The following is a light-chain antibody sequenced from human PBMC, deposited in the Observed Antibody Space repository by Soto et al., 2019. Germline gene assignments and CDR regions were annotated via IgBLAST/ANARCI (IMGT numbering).Light chain of an antibody. Sequence: ETVLTQPPATLSLSPGERATLSCRASXSVTNNYLAWYQQKPGQAPRLLMYGASRRATGIPDRFSGSGSGPDFTLTIRRLEPEDFAVYYCQQYGRSPTFGQGTRLEI. J-gene: IGKJ5*01. CDR3: QQYGRSPT. CDR1: XSVTNNY. CDR2: GAS. V-gene: IGKV3-20*01.